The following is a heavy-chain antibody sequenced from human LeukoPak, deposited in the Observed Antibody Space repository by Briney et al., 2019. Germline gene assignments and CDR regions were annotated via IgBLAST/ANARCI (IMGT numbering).Heavy chain of an antibody. J-gene: IGHJ5*02. CDR3: ARDGGWFDP. V-gene: IGHV3-11*01. D-gene: IGHD3-3*01. CDR2: ISSSGNTM. CDR1: GFTFSNYA. Sequence: GGSLRLSCAASGFTFSNYAMSWVRQAPGKGLEWVSYISSSGNTMYYADSVKGRFTISRDNVKNSLYLQMNSLRAEDTAVYYCARDGGWFDPWGQGTLVTVSS.